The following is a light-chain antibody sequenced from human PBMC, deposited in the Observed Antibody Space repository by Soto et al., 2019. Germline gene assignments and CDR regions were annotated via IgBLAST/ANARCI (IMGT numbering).Light chain of an antibody. Sequence: EIVLTQSPGTLSLSPGERATLCCRASQSVSSSYLAWYQQKPGQAPRLLIYDASNRATGIPARFSGSGSGTDFTLTISSLEPEDFAVYYCQQRSNWPRTFGQGTKVDIK. CDR3: QQRSNWPRT. J-gene: IGKJ1*01. CDR1: QSVSSSY. V-gene: IGKV3-11*01. CDR2: DAS.